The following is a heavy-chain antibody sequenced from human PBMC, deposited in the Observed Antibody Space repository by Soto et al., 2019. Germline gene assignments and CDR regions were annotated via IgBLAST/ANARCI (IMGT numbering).Heavy chain of an antibody. D-gene: IGHD5-12*01. Sequence: QVQLVQSGAEVKKPGASVKVSCKASGYTFTSYYMHWVRQDPGQGLEWMGIINPSGGSTSYAQKFQGRVTMTRDTSTSTVYMELSSLRSEDTAVYYCASRGVVADKPFDYWGQGTLVTVSS. CDR1: GYTFTSYY. J-gene: IGHJ4*02. V-gene: IGHV1-46*01. CDR3: ASRGVVADKPFDY. CDR2: INPSGGST.